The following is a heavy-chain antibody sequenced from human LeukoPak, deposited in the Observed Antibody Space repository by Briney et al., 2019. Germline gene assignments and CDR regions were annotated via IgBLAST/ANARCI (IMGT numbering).Heavy chain of an antibody. CDR3: AKEGATQVRGSYPFYFDY. CDR2: ISGSGGST. CDR1: GFTFSSYA. D-gene: IGHD1-26*01. Sequence: NPGGSLRLSCAASGFTFSSYAMSWVRQAPGKGLEWVSGISGSGGSTYYADSVKGRFTISRDNSKNTLYLQMNSLRAEDTAVYYCAKEGATQVRGSYPFYFDYWGQGTLVTVSS. J-gene: IGHJ4*02. V-gene: IGHV3-23*01.